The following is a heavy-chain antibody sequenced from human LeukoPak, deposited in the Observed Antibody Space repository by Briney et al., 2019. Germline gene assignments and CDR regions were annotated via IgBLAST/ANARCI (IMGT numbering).Heavy chain of an antibody. Sequence: PGGSLRLSCAASGFTFSSYWMSWVRQAPGKGLKWVANIKQDGSEKYYVDSVKGRFTISRDNAKNSLYLQMNSLRAEDTAVYYCARDTIVSAFDIWGQGTMVTVSS. J-gene: IGHJ3*02. CDR3: ARDTIVSAFDI. D-gene: IGHD2/OR15-2a*01. CDR1: GFTFSSYW. CDR2: IKQDGSEK. V-gene: IGHV3-7*01.